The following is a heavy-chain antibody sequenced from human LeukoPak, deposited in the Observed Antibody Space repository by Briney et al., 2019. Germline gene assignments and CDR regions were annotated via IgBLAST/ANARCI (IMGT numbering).Heavy chain of an antibody. J-gene: IGHJ4*02. D-gene: IGHD3-22*01. V-gene: IGHV3-73*01. CDR1: GFTFSASA. CDR3: TRRQTDDSSGYYAY. Sequence: AGGSLRLSCAASGFTFSASAMHWVRQASGKGLEWVGRIRSKANSYATAYAASMKGRFTISRDDSKNTAYLQMNSLKIEDTAVYYCTRRQTDDSSGYYAYWGQGTLVTVSS. CDR2: IRSKANSYAT.